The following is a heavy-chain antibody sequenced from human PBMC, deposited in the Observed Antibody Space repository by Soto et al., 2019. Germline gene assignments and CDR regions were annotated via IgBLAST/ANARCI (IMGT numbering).Heavy chain of an antibody. V-gene: IGHV1-2*04. J-gene: IGHJ6*02. CDR2: INPNSGGT. Sequence: ASVKVSFKASGYTFTGYYMHWVRQAPGQGLEWMGWINPNSGGTNYAQKFQGWVTMTRDTSISTAYMELSRLRSDDTAVYYCARDLVVGATTPYYGMDVWGQGTTVTVSS. CDR1: GYTFTGYY. D-gene: IGHD1-26*01. CDR3: ARDLVVGATTPYYGMDV.